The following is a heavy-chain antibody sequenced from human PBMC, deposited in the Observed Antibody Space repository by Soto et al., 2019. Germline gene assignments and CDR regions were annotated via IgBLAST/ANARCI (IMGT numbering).Heavy chain of an antibody. D-gene: IGHD5-12*01. CDR1: GGSISSYC. V-gene: IGHV4-59*08. Sequence: SETLSLICTVSGGSISSYCWTWIRQPPGKGLEWVGSISHSGTTMYNPSVKSRVTISVDTSKTQFSLKLSSVTAADTAVYYCARHWSGYDVLWFDPWGQGTLVTVSS. J-gene: IGHJ5*02. CDR2: ISHSGTT. CDR3: ARHWSGYDVLWFDP.